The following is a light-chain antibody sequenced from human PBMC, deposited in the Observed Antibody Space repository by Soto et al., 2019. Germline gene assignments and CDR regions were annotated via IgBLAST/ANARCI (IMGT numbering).Light chain of an antibody. Sequence: DIQMTQSPSTLSASVGDRVTITCRASESITTRLAWYQQRPRKAPNLLIYMASSLESGVPSRFSGSGSGTEFTLTISSLQPDDFATYYCQQYNSYPWTFGQGTKVDIK. V-gene: IGKV1-5*03. J-gene: IGKJ1*01. CDR1: ESITTR. CDR2: MAS. CDR3: QQYNSYPWT.